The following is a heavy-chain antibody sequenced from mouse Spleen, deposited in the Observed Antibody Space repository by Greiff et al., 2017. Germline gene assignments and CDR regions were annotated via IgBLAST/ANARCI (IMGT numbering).Heavy chain of an antibody. J-gene: IGHJ4*01. Sequence: EVHLVESGGGLVQPGGSMKLSCVASGFTFSNYWMNWVRQSPEKGLEWVAQIRLKSDNYATHYAESVKGRFTISRDDSKSSVYLQMNNLRAEDTGIYYCTGEGKLWLRGTLYYYAMDYWGQGTSVTVSS. CDR3: TGEGKLWLRGTLYYYAMDY. D-gene: IGHD2-2*01. V-gene: IGHV6-3*01. CDR1: GFTFSNYW. CDR2: IRLKSDNYAT.